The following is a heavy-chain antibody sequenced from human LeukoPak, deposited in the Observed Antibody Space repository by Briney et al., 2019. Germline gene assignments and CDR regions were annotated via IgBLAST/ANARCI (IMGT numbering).Heavy chain of an antibody. CDR3: ARDRYYYDSSARYFDY. D-gene: IGHD3-22*01. CDR2: IHTSGST. CDR1: GGSISSYY. V-gene: IGHV4-4*07. J-gene: IGHJ4*02. Sequence: SETLSLTCAVSGGSISSYYWSWIRQPAGKGLEWIGRIHTSGSTNYSPSLKSRVTMSVDTSKNQFSLKLSSVTAADTAVYYCARDRYYYDSSARYFDYWGQGTLVTVSS.